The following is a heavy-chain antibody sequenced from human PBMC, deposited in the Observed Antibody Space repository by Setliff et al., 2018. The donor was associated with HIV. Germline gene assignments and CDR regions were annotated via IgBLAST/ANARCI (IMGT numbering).Heavy chain of an antibody. Sequence: SETLSLTCNGSGGSVSSTSHYWGWIRQPPGKGMEWIGSVYYSGYTYYNPSLQRRVTISVDMSKNQYSMKLTSVTAEATAVYYCAGDNTIVVVTDYWGQEALVTVSS. V-gene: IGHV4-39*07. CDR3: AGDNTIVVVTDY. CDR2: VYYSGYT. D-gene: IGHD3-22*01. CDR1: GGSVSSTSHY. J-gene: IGHJ4*02.